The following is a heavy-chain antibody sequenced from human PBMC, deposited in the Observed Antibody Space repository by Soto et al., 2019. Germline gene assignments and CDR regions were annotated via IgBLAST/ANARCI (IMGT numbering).Heavy chain of an antibody. Sequence: EVQLVESGGGLIQPGGSLRLSCAASGFAISSSYMSWVRQAPGKGLEWVSVIYSGGAASYAGSVRGRFTISTDNSKNTLYLQMNKLTAEDTAVYYCARPSLGPKDYWGKGTLVTVSS. J-gene: IGHJ4*02. V-gene: IGHV3-53*01. CDR2: IYSGGAA. CDR1: GFAISSSY. D-gene: IGHD7-27*01. CDR3: ARPSLGPKDY.